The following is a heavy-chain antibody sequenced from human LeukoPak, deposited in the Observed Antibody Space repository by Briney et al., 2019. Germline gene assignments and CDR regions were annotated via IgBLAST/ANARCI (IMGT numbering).Heavy chain of an antibody. CDR2: INTDGSST. CDR3: ARGEYGSAWPNIDY. V-gene: IGHV3-74*01. J-gene: IGHJ4*02. CDR1: GFTFSSYW. D-gene: IGHD6-19*01. Sequence: GGSLRLSCAASGFTFSSYWMHWVRQAPGKGLVWVSRINTDGSSTTYADSVKGRFTFSRDNAKNTLILQMDSLRTEATAVYYCARGEYGSAWPNIDYWGQGTLVTVSS.